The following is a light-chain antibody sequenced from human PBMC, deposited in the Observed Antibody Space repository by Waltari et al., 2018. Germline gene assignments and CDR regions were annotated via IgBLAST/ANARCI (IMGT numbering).Light chain of an antibody. J-gene: IGLJ2*01. V-gene: IGLV1-47*01. Sequence: QSGLTQAPSAAGTPGQRVSISCSGSSSHIRSHYVNWYQHVPGTAPNLPIYRNDQRRSGVPDRFSASKSGTSASLAISGLRSEDEADYYCATRDDSLSAPVFGGGTKVTVL. CDR2: RND. CDR1: SSHIRSHY. CDR3: ATRDDSLSAPV.